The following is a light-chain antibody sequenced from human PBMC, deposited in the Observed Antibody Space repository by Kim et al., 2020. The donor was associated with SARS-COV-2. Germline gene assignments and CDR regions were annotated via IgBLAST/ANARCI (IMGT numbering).Light chain of an antibody. CDR1: QSVSSN. J-gene: IGKJ5*01. Sequence: PGERATRSCRASQSVSSNLAWYQQKPGQAPRLRIDGASTRATGIPARFSGSGSGTEFTLTISSLQSEDFAGYYCQQYNNWPPSITFGQGTRLESK. CDR3: QQYNNWPPSIT. V-gene: IGKV3D-15*01. CDR2: GAS.